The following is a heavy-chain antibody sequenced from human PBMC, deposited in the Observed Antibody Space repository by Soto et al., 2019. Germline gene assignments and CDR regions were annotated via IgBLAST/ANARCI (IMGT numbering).Heavy chain of an antibody. J-gene: IGHJ4*02. CDR1: GFTFSSYG. CDR3: AKDAVTIFGVAE. D-gene: IGHD3-3*01. Sequence: PGGSLRLSCAASGFTFSSYGMHWVRQAPGKGLEWVAVISYDGSNKYYADSVEGRFTISRDNSKNTLYLQMNSLRAEDTAVYYCAKDAVTIFGVAEWGQGTLVTVSS. V-gene: IGHV3-30*18. CDR2: ISYDGSNK.